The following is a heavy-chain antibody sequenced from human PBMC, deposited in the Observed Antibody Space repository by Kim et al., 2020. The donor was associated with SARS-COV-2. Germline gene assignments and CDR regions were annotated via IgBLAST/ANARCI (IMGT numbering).Heavy chain of an antibody. CDR1: GFTFSSYS. Sequence: GGSLRLSCAASGFTFSSYSMNWVRQAPGKGLEWVSYISSSSSTIYYADSVKGRFTISRDNAKNSLYLQMNSLRDEDTAVYYCARDPSSWYSPYYYYYYGMDVWGQGTTVTVSS. CDR3: ARDPSSWYSPYYYYYYGMDV. D-gene: IGHD6-13*01. J-gene: IGHJ6*02. CDR2: ISSSSSTI. V-gene: IGHV3-48*02.